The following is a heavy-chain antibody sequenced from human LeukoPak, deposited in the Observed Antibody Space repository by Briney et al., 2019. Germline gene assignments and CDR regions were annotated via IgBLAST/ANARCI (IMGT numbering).Heavy chain of an antibody. D-gene: IGHD3-10*01. V-gene: IGHV3-23*01. J-gene: IGHJ4*02. CDR3: AKWGYSYGPGYFDY. CDR1: GFTFGSYA. Sequence: GRSLRLSCATSGFTFGSYAMSWVRQAPGKGLEWVSTISGIINNTYYADSVKGRFTISRDNSKNTLFLQMNILRVEDTAVYYCAKWGYSYGPGYFDYCGQGTLVTVSS. CDR2: ISGIINNT.